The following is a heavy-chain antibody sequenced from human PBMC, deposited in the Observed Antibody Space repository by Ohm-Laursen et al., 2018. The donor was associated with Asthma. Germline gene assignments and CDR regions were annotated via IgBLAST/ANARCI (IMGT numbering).Heavy chain of an antibody. V-gene: IGHV1-69*10. CDR2: IIPIFGIA. J-gene: IGHJ2*01. CDR1: GGTFSSYA. D-gene: IGHD2-21*01. CDR3: AKAFLWGPYNWYFDL. Sequence: SVKVSCKASGGTFSSYAISWVRQAPGQGLEWMGGIIPIFGIANYAQKFQGRVTITADKSTSTAYMELSSLRSEDTAVYYCAKAFLWGPYNWYFDLWGRGTLVTVSS.